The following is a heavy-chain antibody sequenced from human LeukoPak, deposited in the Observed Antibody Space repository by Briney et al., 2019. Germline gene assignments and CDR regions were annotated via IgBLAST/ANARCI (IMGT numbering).Heavy chain of an antibody. CDR3: ASIRNMVRGVITHDY. CDR1: GGTFSSYA. D-gene: IGHD3-10*01. Sequence: SVKVSCKASGGTFSSYAISWVRQAPGQGLEWMGGIIPIFGTANYAQKFQGRVTITADESTSTAYMELSSLRSEDTAVYYCASIRNMVRGVITHDYWGQGTLVTASS. J-gene: IGHJ4*02. CDR2: IIPIFGTA. V-gene: IGHV1-69*01.